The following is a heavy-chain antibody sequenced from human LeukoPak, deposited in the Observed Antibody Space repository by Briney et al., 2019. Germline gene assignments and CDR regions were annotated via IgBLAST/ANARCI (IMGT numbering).Heavy chain of an antibody. V-gene: IGHV4-59*01. D-gene: IGHD3-10*01. Sequence: SETLSLTCTVSGGPISSSYWSWIRQPPGKGLEWIGYIYYSGSTNYNPSLKSRVTISVDTSKNQFSLKLSSVTAADTAVYYCALNYYGSGGTFDYWGQGTLVTVSS. CDR1: GGPISSSY. CDR3: ALNYYGSGGTFDY. CDR2: IYYSGST. J-gene: IGHJ4*02.